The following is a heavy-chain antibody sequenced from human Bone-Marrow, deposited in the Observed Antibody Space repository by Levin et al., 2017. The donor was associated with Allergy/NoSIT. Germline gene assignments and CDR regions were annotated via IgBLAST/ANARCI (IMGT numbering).Heavy chain of an antibody. CDR2: IGTAGDT. J-gene: IGHJ5*02. Sequence: GESLKISCAASGFIFSDYDMHWVRQVEGQGLEWVSTIGTAGDTYYPVSVKGRFTISRENARNSLLLQMNSLRAGDTAVYYCTRANRHWSNGGFDPWGQGTLVTVSS. CDR3: TRANRHWSNGGFDP. D-gene: IGHD1/OR15-1a*01. CDR1: GFIFSDYD. V-gene: IGHV3-13*01.